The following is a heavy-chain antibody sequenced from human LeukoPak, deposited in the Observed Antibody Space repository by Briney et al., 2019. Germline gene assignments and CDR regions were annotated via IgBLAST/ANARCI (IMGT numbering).Heavy chain of an antibody. V-gene: IGHV4-59*01. CDR3: ARDFGALAYCGGDCSTGVFDY. Sequence: SETLSLTCTVSGGSISSYYWSWIRQPPGKGLEWIGYIYYSGSTNYNPSLKSRVTISVDTSKNQFSLKLSSVTAADTAVYYCARDFGALAYCGGDCSTGVFDYWGQGTLVTVSS. J-gene: IGHJ4*02. CDR2: IYYSGST. CDR1: GGSISSYY. D-gene: IGHD2-21*02.